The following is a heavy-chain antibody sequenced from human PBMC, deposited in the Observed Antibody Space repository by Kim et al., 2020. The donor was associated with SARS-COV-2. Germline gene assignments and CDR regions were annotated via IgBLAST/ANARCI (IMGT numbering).Heavy chain of an antibody. CDR3: ASDSGYDWANLDY. CDR2: IYYSGST. J-gene: IGHJ4*02. D-gene: IGHD5-12*01. V-gene: IGHV4-59*01. Sequence: SETLSLTCTVSGGSISSYYWSWIRQPPGKGLEWIGYIYYSGSTNYNPSLKSRVTISVDTSKNQFSLKLSSVTAADTAVYYCASDSGYDWANLDYWGQGTLVTVSS. CDR1: GGSISSYY.